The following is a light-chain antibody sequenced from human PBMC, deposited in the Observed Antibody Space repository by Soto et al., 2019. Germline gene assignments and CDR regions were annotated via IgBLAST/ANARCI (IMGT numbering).Light chain of an antibody. V-gene: IGLV2-23*01. CDR1: SSDVGRYNL. Sequence: QSALTQPASVSGSPGQSITISCAGTSSDVGRYNLVSWFQQHPGKAPKLMIYEGSKRPSGVSNRFSGSKSGNTACLTISGLQAEAEADYYCCSYAASTTWVFGGGTKLTVL. CDR2: EGS. J-gene: IGLJ3*02. CDR3: CSYAASTTWV.